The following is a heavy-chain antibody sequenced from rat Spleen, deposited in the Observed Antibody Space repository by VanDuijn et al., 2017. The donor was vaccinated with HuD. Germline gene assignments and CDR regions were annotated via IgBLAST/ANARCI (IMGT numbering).Heavy chain of an antibody. D-gene: IGHD1-10*01. CDR3: TTENYWFAY. CDR1: GFTFSDYY. Sequence: EVQLVESGGGLVQPGRSLKLSCVASGFTFSDYYMAWVRQAPTKGLDWVSSIGHDGSPTYYRDSVKGRFTVSRDNAKSTLYLQMDSLRSEDTATYYCTTENYWFAYWGQGTLVTVSS. V-gene: IGHV5-20*01. J-gene: IGHJ3*01. CDR2: IGHDGSPT.